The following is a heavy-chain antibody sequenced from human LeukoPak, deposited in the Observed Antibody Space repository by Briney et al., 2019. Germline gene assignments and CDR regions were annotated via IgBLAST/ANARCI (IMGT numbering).Heavy chain of an antibody. CDR3: ASSSSWYGNYYYYMDV. Sequence: ASVKVSCKASGYTFTGYYMHWVRQAPGQGLEWMGWINPNSGGTNYAQKFQGRVTMTRDTSISTAYMELSRLRSDDTAVYYCASSSSWYGNYYYYMDVWGKGTTATVSS. V-gene: IGHV1-2*02. D-gene: IGHD6-13*01. J-gene: IGHJ6*03. CDR2: INPNSGGT. CDR1: GYTFTGYY.